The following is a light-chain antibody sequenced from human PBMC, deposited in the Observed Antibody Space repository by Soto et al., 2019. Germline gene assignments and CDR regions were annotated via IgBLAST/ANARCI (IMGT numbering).Light chain of an antibody. J-gene: IGKJ1*01. V-gene: IGKV3-20*01. Sequence: IVLTQSPGTLSLSPGERATLSCRASQSVSSSYLAWYQQKPGQAPRPLIYGASSSAIGIPDRFSGSGSGTDFTLTISRLEPEDFAVYYCQQYGSSPWTFGQGTKVEIK. CDR2: GAS. CDR3: QQYGSSPWT. CDR1: QSVSSSY.